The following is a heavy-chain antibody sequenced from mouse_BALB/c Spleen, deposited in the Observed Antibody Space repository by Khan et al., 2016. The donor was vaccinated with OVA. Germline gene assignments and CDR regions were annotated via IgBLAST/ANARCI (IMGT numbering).Heavy chain of an antibody. CDR1: GYTFTSYW. Sequence: VQLQQSGAELVKAGASVKMSCKASGYTFTSYWMHWVKQRLGQGLEWFAETNPTNGRTYYKEKFKSKATLTVDKSSSTAYMLLSGPTCEYSAVYYCARIKKIVATYFDYWGQGTTLTVSS. D-gene: IGHD1-1*01. J-gene: IGHJ2*01. CDR2: TNPTNGRT. CDR3: ARIKKIVATYFDY. V-gene: IGHV1S81*02.